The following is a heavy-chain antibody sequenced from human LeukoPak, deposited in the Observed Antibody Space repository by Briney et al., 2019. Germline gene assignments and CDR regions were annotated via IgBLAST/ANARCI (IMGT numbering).Heavy chain of an antibody. CDR2: IESGGNT. CDR3: ARTYGDYDYYYGMDV. CDR1: GITVSSQY. J-gene: IGHJ6*01. Sequence: GGSLRLSCAASGITVSSQYMTSVRQAPGKGLELVLVIESGGNTNSAKSVKGRFSVSRDNSKNTLYLQMNSLRVEDTAVYYCARTYGDYDYYYGMDVWGQGTTVTVSS. D-gene: IGHD4-17*01. V-gene: IGHV3-66*01.